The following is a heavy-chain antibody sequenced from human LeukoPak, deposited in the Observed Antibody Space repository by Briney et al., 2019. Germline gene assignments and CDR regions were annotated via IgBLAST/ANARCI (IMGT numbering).Heavy chain of an antibody. D-gene: IGHD3-22*01. CDR2: ISGSGGST. J-gene: IGHJ4*02. CDR1: GFTFSSYA. Sequence: GGSLRLSCAASGFTFSSYAMSWVRQAPGKGLEWVSAISGSGGSTYYADSVKGRFTISRDNSKNTLYLQMNSLRAEDTAVYYCARGLYYYDNSGYLYYWGQGTLVTVSS. CDR3: ARGLYYYDNSGYLYY. V-gene: IGHV3-23*01.